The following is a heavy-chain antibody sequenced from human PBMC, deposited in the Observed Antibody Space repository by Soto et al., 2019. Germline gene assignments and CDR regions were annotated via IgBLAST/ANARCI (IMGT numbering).Heavy chain of an antibody. CDR1: GGSFSGHS. V-gene: IGHV4-34*01. Sequence: SETLSLTCAVYGGSFSGHSWTWIRQSPGKGLEWIGDINHSGRANYSPSLKSRVTISLDTSKNQFSLTLSAVTAADTAMYYCSTRAYDTNGYYRFDPWGQGTLVTVSS. CDR2: INHSGRA. J-gene: IGHJ5*01. D-gene: IGHD3-22*01. CDR3: STRAYDTNGYYRFDP.